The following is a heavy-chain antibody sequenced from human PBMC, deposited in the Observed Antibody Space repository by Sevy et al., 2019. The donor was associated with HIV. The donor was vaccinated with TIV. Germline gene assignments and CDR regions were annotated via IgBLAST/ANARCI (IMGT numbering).Heavy chain of an antibody. D-gene: IGHD6-13*01. CDR2: ISWNSGSI. J-gene: IGHJ6*02. CDR1: GFTFDDYA. Sequence: GGSLRLSCAASGFTFDDYAMHWVRQAPGKGLEWVSGISWNSGSIGYADSVKGRFTISRDNAKNSLHLQMNSLRAEDTALYYCAKDIGAAARTGYYYYGMDVWGQGTTVTVSS. CDR3: AKDIGAAARTGYYYYGMDV. V-gene: IGHV3-9*01.